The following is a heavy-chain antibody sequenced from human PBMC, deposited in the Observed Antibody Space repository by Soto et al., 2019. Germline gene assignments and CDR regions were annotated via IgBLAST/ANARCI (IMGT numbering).Heavy chain of an antibody. CDR1: GFTFSSYW. CDR3: ASLGSLRYFDSTDAFDI. Sequence: PGGSLRLSCAASGFTFSSYWMHWVRQAPGKGLVWVSRINSDGSSTSYADSVKGRFTISRDNAKNTLYLQMNSLRAEDTAVYYCASLGSLRYFDSTDAFDIWGQGTMVTVS. V-gene: IGHV3-74*01. J-gene: IGHJ3*02. CDR2: INSDGSST. D-gene: IGHD3-9*01.